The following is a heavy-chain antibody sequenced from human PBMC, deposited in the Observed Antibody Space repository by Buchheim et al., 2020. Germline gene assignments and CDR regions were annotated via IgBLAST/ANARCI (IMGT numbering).Heavy chain of an antibody. D-gene: IGHD3-22*01. CDR1: GGSISSGDYY. CDR3: AREESYYYDSSGYRYFQH. J-gene: IGHJ1*01. Sequence: QVQLQQWGAGLVKPSQTLSLTCTVSGGSISSGDYYWSWIRQPPGKGLEWIGYIYYSGSTYYNPSLKSRVTISVDTSKNQFSLKLSSVTAADTAVYYCAREESYYYDSSGYRYFQHWGQGTL. V-gene: IGHV4-30-4*01. CDR2: IYYSGST.